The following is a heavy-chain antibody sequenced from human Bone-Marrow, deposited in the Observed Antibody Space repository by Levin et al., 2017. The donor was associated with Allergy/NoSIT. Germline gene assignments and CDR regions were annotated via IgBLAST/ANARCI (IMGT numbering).Heavy chain of an antibody. CDR1: GFTFSSYA. D-gene: IGHD2-2*01. V-gene: IGHV3-23*01. Sequence: GGSLRLSCAASGFTFSSYAMSWVRQAPGKGLEWVSAISGSGGSTYYADSVKGRFTISRDNSKNTLYLQMNSLRAEDTAVYYCAKRFSSTSCQAGYYYYYMDVWGKGTTVTVSS. CDR2: ISGSGGST. J-gene: IGHJ6*03. CDR3: AKRFSSTSCQAGYYYYYMDV.